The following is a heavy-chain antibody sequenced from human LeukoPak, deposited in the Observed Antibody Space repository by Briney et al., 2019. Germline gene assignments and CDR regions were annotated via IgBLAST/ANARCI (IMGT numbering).Heavy chain of an antibody. V-gene: IGHV4-61*08. J-gene: IGHJ6*02. CDR3: ARDLNYGMDV. CDR2: IYYSGST. CDR1: GGSISSGGYY. Sequence: SETLSLTCAVSGGSISSGGYYWSWIRQPPGKGLEWIGYIYYSGSTNYNPSLKSRVTISVDTSKNQFSLKLSSVTAADTAVYYCARDLNYGMDVWGQGTTVTVSS.